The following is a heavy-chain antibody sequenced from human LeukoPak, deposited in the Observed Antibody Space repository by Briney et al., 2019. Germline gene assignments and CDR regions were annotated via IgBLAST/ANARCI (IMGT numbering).Heavy chain of an antibody. D-gene: IGHD6-13*01. V-gene: IGHV4-59*08. CDR1: GGSISSYY. J-gene: IGHJ4*02. CDR2: IYYSGST. CDR3: ARHGFHSSSWYYNTYCFDY. Sequence: SETLSLTCTVSGGSISSYYWSWIRQPPGKGLEWIGYIYYSGSTNYNPSLKSRVTISVDTSKNQFSLKPSSVTAADTAVYYCARHGFHSSSWYYNTYCFDYWGQGTLVTVSS.